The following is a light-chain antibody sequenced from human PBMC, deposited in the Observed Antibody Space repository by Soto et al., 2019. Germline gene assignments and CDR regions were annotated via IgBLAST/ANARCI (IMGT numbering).Light chain of an antibody. V-gene: IGLV1-44*01. CDR3: SSFTSSSPYV. Sequence: QSVLSQPPSASGTPGQRVTISCSGSSSNIGSNTVNWYQQFPGTAPKLLIYFNIQRPSGVPDRFSGSKSGTSASLAISGLQSEDEADYYCSSFTSSSPYVFGTGTKLTVL. CDR1: SSNIGSNT. CDR2: FNI. J-gene: IGLJ1*01.